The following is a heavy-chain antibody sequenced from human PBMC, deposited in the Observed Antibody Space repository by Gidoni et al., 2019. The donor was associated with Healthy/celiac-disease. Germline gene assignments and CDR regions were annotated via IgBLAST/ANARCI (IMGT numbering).Heavy chain of an antibody. J-gene: IGHJ4*02. Sequence: QVQLVQSGAEVKKPGSSVTVSCKASGGTFSSYAISWVRQAPGQGLEWMGGIIPIFGTANYAQKFQGRVTITADESTSTAYMELSSLRSEDTAVYYCARTEYYYDSSGYSHNPFDYWGQGTLVTVSS. V-gene: IGHV1-69*01. D-gene: IGHD3-22*01. CDR1: GGTFSSYA. CDR2: IIPIFGTA. CDR3: ARTEYYYDSSGYSHNPFDY.